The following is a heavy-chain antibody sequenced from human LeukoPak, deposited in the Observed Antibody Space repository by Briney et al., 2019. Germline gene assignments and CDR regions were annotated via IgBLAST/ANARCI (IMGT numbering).Heavy chain of an antibody. CDR1: GFTFSSYA. CDR2: ISGSGGST. V-gene: IGHV3-23*01. Sequence: PGGSLRLSCAASGFTFSSYAMSWVRQAPGKGLEWVSAISGSGGSTYYADSVKGRFTISRDNSKNTLDLQMNSLRAEDTAVYYCAKGGVPAAIGPLDYWGQGTLATVSS. CDR3: AKGGVPAAIGPLDY. J-gene: IGHJ4*02. D-gene: IGHD2-2*02.